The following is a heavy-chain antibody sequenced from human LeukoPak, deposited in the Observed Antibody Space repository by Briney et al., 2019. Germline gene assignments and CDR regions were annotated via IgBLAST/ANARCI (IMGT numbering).Heavy chain of an antibody. D-gene: IGHD6-25*01. Sequence: GGSLTLSCATSGFTFSYYWMTWVRQAPGKGLEWLANIKGDGSEKNYVASMKGRFTISRDNVNNSLYLQLNNLRVEDTAMYYCAREAAYWGQGTRVTVSS. CDR1: GFTFSYYW. V-gene: IGHV3-7*03. CDR2: IKGDGSEK. J-gene: IGHJ4*02. CDR3: AREAAY.